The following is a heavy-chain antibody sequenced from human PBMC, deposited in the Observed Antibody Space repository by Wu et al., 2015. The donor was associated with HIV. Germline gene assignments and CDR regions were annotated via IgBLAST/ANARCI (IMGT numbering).Heavy chain of an antibody. J-gene: IGHJ4*02. Sequence: QVQLVQSGPEVKNPGSSVKVSCKASGGGFNSYAISWVRQAPGQGLEWMGGVIPVIGTPNFSQKFQGRVTITTDEAKSIAYMELSSLRSEDTAVYYCATSMLNTAMVDWGQGTLVTVSS. D-gene: IGHD5-18*01. CDR2: VIPVIGTP. V-gene: IGHV1-69*05. CDR3: ATSMLNTAMVD. CDR1: GGGFNSYA.